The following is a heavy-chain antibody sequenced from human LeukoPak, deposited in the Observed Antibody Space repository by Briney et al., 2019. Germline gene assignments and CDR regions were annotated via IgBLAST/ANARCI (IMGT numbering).Heavy chain of an antibody. D-gene: IGHD3-16*01. CDR3: ARQAPVVVLMSRFDY. CDR2: ISSSSSTI. J-gene: IGHJ4*02. Sequence: PGGSLRLSCAASGFTFSSYSMNWVRQAPGKGLEWVSYISSSSSTIYYADSVKGRFTISRDNAKNSLYLQMNSLRAEDTAVYYCARQAPVVVLMSRFDYWGQGILVTVSS. CDR1: GFTFSSYS. V-gene: IGHV3-48*04.